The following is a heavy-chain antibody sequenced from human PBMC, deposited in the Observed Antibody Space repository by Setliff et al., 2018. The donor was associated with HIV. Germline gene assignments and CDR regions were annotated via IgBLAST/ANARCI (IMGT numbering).Heavy chain of an antibody. V-gene: IGHV1-18*01. CDR1: GYSFTTYG. Sequence: ASVKVSCKASGYSFTTYGISWVRQAPGQGLEWVGWISVYNGQTLYAQEVQDRITVTMDIPKDTAYMELRGLTPDDTAVYYCARGHHFYWYFDLWGPGTLVTVPQ. J-gene: IGHJ2*01. CDR2: ISVYNGQT. CDR3: ARGHHFYWYFDL.